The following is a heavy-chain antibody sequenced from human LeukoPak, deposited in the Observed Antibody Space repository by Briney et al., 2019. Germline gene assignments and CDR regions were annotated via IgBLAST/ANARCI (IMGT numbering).Heavy chain of an antibody. CDR2: ISYDGSNK. CDR1: GFTFSSYS. V-gene: IGHV3-30*03. CDR3: VDLNTPL. J-gene: IGHJ4*02. D-gene: IGHD2-15*01. Sequence: GGSLRLSCAASGFTFSSYSMNWVRQAPGKGLEGVAVISYDGSNKYYADSVKGRFTISRDNAKNSLYLQMNSLRAEDTAVYYCVDLNTPLWGQGTLVTVSS.